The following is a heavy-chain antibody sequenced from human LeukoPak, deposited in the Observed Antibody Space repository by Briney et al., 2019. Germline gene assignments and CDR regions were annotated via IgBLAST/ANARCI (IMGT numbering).Heavy chain of an antibody. CDR2: LYTSETT. CDR3: VRGVAGIDLQY. Sequence: SETLSLACTVSGGSISAYTWSWIRQPAGKGLEWIGRLYTSETTDYNPSLRSRVTMSLDTSKKQVSLKLTSVTAADTAVYFCVRGVAGIDLQYWGQGTLVTVSS. CDR1: GGSISAYT. V-gene: IGHV4-4*07. J-gene: IGHJ4*02. D-gene: IGHD6-19*01.